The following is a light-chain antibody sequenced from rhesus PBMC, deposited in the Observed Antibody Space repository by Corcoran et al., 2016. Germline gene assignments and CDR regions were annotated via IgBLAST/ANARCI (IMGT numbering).Light chain of an antibody. Sequence: DIQMTQSPSALSASVGDRVTISCRASQNIYSNLAWYQQKPGKAPKLLIYAASSLQNGFPSRFSGRGAGTDFTLTISSLQPEDSAAYYCQHYYDNPPLTFGGGTKVELK. J-gene: IGKJ4*01. V-gene: IGKV1S12*01. CDR2: AAS. CDR1: QNIYSN. CDR3: QHYYDNPPLT.